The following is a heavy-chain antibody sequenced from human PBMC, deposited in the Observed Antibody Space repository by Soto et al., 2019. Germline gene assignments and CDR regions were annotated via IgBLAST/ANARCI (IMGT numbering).Heavy chain of an antibody. D-gene: IGHD3-22*01. Sequence: GGSLRLSCAASGFTFRDHFMDWVRQAPGRGLEWVGHIRNKAKSYTTKYAASVKGRFTISRDDSQKSLYLKMHSLGTGDTDLYYCGRVHYYDSSGSSLDAFDIWGQGTMVTVSS. V-gene: IGHV3-72*01. CDR3: GRVHYYDSSGSSLDAFDI. J-gene: IGHJ3*02. CDR1: GFTFRDHF. CDR2: IRNKAKSYTT.